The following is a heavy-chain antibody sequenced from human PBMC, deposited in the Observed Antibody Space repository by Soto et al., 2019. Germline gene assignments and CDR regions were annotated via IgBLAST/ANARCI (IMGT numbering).Heavy chain of an antibody. V-gene: IGHV3-7*01. Sequence: PGGSLRLSCAASGVKFSSYWMTWVRQSPGKGPEWVANIKQDGSEKYYVDSVKGRFTVSRDNTINSLYLQMNSLKAEDTAVYYCVRTFSPPPFGLAIWAQAAMVPVPS. CDR1: GVKFSSYW. D-gene: IGHD3-10*01. J-gene: IGHJ3*02. CDR2: IKQDGSEK. CDR3: VRTFSPPPFGLAI.